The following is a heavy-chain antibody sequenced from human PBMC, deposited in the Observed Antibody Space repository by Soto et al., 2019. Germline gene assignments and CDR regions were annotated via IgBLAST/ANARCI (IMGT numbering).Heavy chain of an antibody. D-gene: IGHD3-9*01. CDR1: GFSLSNARMG. Sequence: VSGPTLVNPTETLTLTCTVSGFSLSNARMGVSWIRQPPGKALEWLAHIFSNDEKSYSTSLKSRLTISKDTSKSQVVLTMTNMDPVDTATYYCARIRYSLLRYFDWSYYFDYWGQGTLVTVSS. J-gene: IGHJ4*02. V-gene: IGHV2-26*01. CDR2: IFSNDEK. CDR3: ARIRYSLLRYFDWSYYFDY.